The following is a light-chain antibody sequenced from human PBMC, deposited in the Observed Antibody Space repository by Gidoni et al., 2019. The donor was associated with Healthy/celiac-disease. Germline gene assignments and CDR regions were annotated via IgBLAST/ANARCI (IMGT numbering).Light chain of an antibody. CDR2: DTS. Sequence: TVLPQSPGTLSLSPGGNATLSCRATQSVISSYLAWYQQKPGQPPKLLIYDTSSRATGIPDRFSGSGSGTDFTLTISRLEPEDSAVYYCQQYGSSSYTFGQXTKLEIK. CDR3: QQYGSSSYT. V-gene: IGKV3-20*01. J-gene: IGKJ2*01. CDR1: QSVISSY.